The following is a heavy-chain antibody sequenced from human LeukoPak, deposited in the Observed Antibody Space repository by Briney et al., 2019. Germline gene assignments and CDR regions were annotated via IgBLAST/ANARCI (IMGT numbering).Heavy chain of an antibody. V-gene: IGHV4-59*01. CDR3: ARGKVFAY. CDR1: GGSISSYY. J-gene: IGHJ4*02. Sequence: SETLSLTCTVSGGSISSYYWSWIRQPPGKGLEWIGYTYYSGSTNYNPSLKSRVTISVDTSKNQFSLKLSSVTAADTAVYYCARGKVFAYWGQGTLVTVSS. CDR2: TYYSGST.